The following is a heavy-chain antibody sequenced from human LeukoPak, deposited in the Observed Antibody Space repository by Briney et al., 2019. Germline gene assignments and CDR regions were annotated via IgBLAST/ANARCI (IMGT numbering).Heavy chain of an antibody. J-gene: IGHJ4*02. CDR3: ASQHTIHYYFDY. V-gene: IGHV4-59*01. D-gene: IGHD5-24*01. CDR2: IYYSGST. Sequence: SETLSLTCTVSGGSISSYYWSWIRQPPGKGLEWIGYIYYSGSTNYNPSLKSRVTISVDTSKNQFSLKLSSVTAADTAVYYCASQHTIHYYFDYWGQGTLVTVSS. CDR1: GGSISSYY.